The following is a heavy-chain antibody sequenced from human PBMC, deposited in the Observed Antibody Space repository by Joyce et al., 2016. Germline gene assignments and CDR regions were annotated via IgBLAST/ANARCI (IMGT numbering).Heavy chain of an antibody. CDR3: ARVGSWLLPHFDY. J-gene: IGHJ4*02. CDR2: ISGSGGST. CDR1: GFTFSSYA. D-gene: IGHD3-22*01. Sequence: EVQLLESGGGLVQPGGSLRLSCAASGFTFSSYAMSWVRQAPGKGREWVSAISGSGGSTNYADSVKGRFIISRDNSKNTLYLQMNSLRAEDTAVYYCARVGSWLLPHFDYWGQGTLVTVSS. V-gene: IGHV3-23*01.